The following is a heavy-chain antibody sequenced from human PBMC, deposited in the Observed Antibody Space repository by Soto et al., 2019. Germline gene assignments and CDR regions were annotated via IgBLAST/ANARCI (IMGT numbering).Heavy chain of an antibody. CDR3: ARFKYGSGSYIWFDP. CDR2: IYYSGSA. D-gene: IGHD3-10*01. J-gene: IGHJ5*02. Sequence: SETLSLTCAVSGGSISSSDWWSWVRQPPGKGLQWIGYIYYSGSAYYNPSLKSRITISVDTSKNQFSLKLSSVTAADTAVYYCARFKYGSGSYIWFDPWGQGSLVTVS. V-gene: IGHV4-30-4*01. CDR1: GGSISSSDW.